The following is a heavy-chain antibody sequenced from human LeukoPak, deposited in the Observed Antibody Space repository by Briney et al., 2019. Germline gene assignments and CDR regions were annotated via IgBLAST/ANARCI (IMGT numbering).Heavy chain of an antibody. CDR3: AAQPCSVGRCYLDY. D-gene: IGHD2-15*01. CDR2: IWYDGSNK. CDR1: GFTFSSYG. V-gene: IGHV3-33*01. Sequence: PGGSLRLSCAASGFTFSSYGMHWVRQAPGKGLEWVAVIWYDGSNKYYADSVKGRFTISRDNSKNTLYLQMNSLRAEDTAVYYCAAQPCSVGRCYLDYWGQGTLVTVSS. J-gene: IGHJ4*02.